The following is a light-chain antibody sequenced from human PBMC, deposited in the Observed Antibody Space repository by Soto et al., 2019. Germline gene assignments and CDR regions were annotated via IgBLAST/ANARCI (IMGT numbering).Light chain of an antibody. CDR1: QSVSSN. CDR2: GAS. Sequence: EIVMTQSPATLSVSPGERATLSCRASQSVSSNLAWYQQKPGQAPRLLIYGASTRATGIPARFSGSGSGTEFTLTISSLQSEDFVVYYCQQYNNWPMTFGQGIKVEMK. CDR3: QQYNNWPMT. J-gene: IGKJ1*01. V-gene: IGKV3-15*01.